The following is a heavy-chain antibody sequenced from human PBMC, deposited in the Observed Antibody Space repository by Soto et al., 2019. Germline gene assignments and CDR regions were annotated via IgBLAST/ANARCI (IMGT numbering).Heavy chain of an antibody. D-gene: IGHD4-17*01. Sequence: QVQLVESGGGVVQPGRSLRLSCAASGFTFSSYGMHWVRQAPGKGLEWVAVISYDGSNKYYADSVKGRFTISRDNSKNTLYLQMNRLRAEDTAVYYCAKDIPHDYGDYVDYWGQGTLVTVSS. CDR1: GFTFSSYG. CDR2: ISYDGSNK. CDR3: AKDIPHDYGDYVDY. V-gene: IGHV3-30*18. J-gene: IGHJ4*02.